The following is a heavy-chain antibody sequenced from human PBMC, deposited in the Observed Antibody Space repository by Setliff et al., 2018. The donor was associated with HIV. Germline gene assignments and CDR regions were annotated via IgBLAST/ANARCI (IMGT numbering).Heavy chain of an antibody. CDR1: GYRFINYG. V-gene: IGHV1-69*10. D-gene: IGHD3-22*01. J-gene: IGHJ3*01. CDR3: ARDQAYYYDSTPYYPDAFDL. Sequence: ASVKVSCKASGYRFINYGISWVRQAPGQGLEWMGGIIPILGIANYAQKFQGRVTITANKSTSTAYVELSSLRSEDTAVYYCARDQAYYYDSTPYYPDAFDLWGQGTMVTVSS. CDR2: IIPILGIA.